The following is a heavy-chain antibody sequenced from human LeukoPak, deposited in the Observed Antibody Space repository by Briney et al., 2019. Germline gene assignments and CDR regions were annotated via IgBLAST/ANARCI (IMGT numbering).Heavy chain of an antibody. V-gene: IGHV1-24*01. J-gene: IGHJ3*01. CDR3: TTEGGNSFGWGFDAFNV. Sequence: ASVKVSCKVSGYTLTELSIHWVRQAPGKGLQWVGGFDPEVGEAIYAQEFQGRVTMTEDTSTDTAFMEVNSLKSEDTAVYYCTTEGGNSFGWGFDAFNVWGQGTMVTVSS. CDR1: GYTLTELS. CDR2: FDPEVGEA. D-gene: IGHD2-21*01.